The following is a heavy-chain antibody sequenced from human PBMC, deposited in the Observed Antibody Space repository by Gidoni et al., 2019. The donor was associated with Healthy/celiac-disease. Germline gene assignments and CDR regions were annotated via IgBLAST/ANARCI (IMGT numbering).Heavy chain of an antibody. CDR3: ARDRVYDFWSGYRIQLPENDY. CDR1: GYTFTSYG. D-gene: IGHD3-3*01. Sequence: QVQLVQSGAEVKKPGASVKVSCKASGYTFTSYGISWVRQAPGQGLEWMGWISAYNGNTNYAQKLQGRVTMTTDTSTITAYMELRSLRSDDTAVYYCARDRVYDFWSGYRIQLPENDYWGQGTLVTVSS. CDR2: ISAYNGNT. V-gene: IGHV1-18*04. J-gene: IGHJ4*02.